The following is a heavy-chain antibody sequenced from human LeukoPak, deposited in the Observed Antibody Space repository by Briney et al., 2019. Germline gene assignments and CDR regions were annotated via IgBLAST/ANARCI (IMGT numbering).Heavy chain of an antibody. CDR2: ISAYNGNT. J-gene: IGHJ5*02. CDR1: GYTFTSYG. D-gene: IGHD1-14*01. Sequence: GASVKVSCNASGYTFTSYGISWVRQPPGQGLEWMGWISAYNGNTNYAQKLQGRVTMTTDTSTSTAYVELRSLRSDDTAVYYCARSPEGDWFDPWGQGTLVTVSS. V-gene: IGHV1-18*01. CDR3: ARSPEGDWFDP.